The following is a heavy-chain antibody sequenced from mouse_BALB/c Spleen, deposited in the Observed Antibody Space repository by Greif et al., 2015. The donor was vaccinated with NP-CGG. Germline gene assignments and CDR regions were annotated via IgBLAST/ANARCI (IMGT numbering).Heavy chain of an antibody. D-gene: IGHD1-2*01. CDR3: ARSGSLLRLAGGAMDY. CDR1: GYAFSSYW. V-gene: IGHV1-80*01. CDR2: IYPGDGDT. Sequence: QVQLQQSGAELVRPGSSVKISCKASGYAFSSYWMNWVKQRPGQGLEWIGQIYPGDGDTNYNGKFKGKATLTADKSSSTAYMQLSSLTSEDSAVYFCARSGSLLRLAGGAMDYWGQGTSVTVSS. J-gene: IGHJ4*01.